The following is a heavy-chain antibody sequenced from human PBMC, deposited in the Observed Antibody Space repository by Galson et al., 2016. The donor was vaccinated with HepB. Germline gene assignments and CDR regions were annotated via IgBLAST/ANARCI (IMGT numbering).Heavy chain of an antibody. CDR1: GYTFVDYY. Sequence: SVKVSCKAFGYTFVDYYVAWVRQAPGQGPEWMGWISPYNGDTKSPPKVQGRVTMTTDRSTTKAYLELQSLRSDDTAVYYCARRMTTHMAAFDYWGQGTLVTVSS. CDR2: ISPYNGDT. CDR3: ARRMTTHMAAFDY. V-gene: IGHV1-18*01. D-gene: IGHD4-11*01. J-gene: IGHJ4*02.